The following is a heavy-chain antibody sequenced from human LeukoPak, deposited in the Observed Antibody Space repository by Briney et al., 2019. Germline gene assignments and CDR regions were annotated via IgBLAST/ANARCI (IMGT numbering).Heavy chain of an antibody. Sequence: GGSVTLSCAASGFTFSSYGMNWVRQAPGKGLEWVSYISSSGSTIYYADSVKGRFTISRDNAKNSLYLQMNSLRAEDTAVYYCARVHSDYESRPPFDYWGQGTLVTVSS. V-gene: IGHV3-48*03. CDR2: ISSSGSTI. CDR3: ARVHSDYESRPPFDY. CDR1: GFTFSSYG. J-gene: IGHJ4*02. D-gene: IGHD5-12*01.